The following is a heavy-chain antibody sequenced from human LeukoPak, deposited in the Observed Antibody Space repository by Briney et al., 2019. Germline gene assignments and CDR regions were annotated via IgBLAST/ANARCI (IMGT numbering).Heavy chain of an antibody. CDR1: GFTFSSYA. V-gene: IGHV3-23*01. Sequence: GRSLRLSCAASGFTFSSYAMSWVRQAPGKGLEWVSAISGSGGSTYYADSVKGRFTISRDNSKNTLYLQMNSLRAEDTAVYYCAKGVPHGATMIVGITGFVFDYWGQGTLVTVSS. CDR2: ISGSGGST. J-gene: IGHJ4*02. D-gene: IGHD3-22*01. CDR3: AKGVPHGATMIVGITGFVFDY.